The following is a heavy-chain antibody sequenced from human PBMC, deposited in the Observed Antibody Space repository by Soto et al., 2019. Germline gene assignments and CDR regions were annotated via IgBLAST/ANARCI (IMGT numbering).Heavy chain of an antibody. CDR2: IKPISDIT. Sequence: SVKVSCKASGDTFGRFTINWVRQAPGQGLEWMGGIKPISDITNYAQRFQGRVTFTADASTSTVYLELSSLRSEDTAMYYCARDPSTINKLIGVWFDPWGQGTLVTVTS. CDR3: ARDPSTINKLIGVWFDP. D-gene: IGHD4-4*01. J-gene: IGHJ5*02. V-gene: IGHV1-69*13. CDR1: GDTFGRFT.